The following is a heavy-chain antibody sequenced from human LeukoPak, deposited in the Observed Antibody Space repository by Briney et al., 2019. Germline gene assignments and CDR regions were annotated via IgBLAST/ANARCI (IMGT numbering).Heavy chain of an antibody. Sequence: ASVKVSCKASGYSFTSHYIHWVRQAPGQGLEWLGLINPSGSGTLYAQKFQGRVTMTRDMSTTTDYMGLSSLRSEDTAFYYCARDNSVGDVAWWFDPWGQGTLVTVSS. D-gene: IGHD1-26*01. CDR2: INPSGSGT. CDR3: ARDNSVGDVAWWFDP. V-gene: IGHV1-46*01. CDR1: GYSFTSHY. J-gene: IGHJ5*02.